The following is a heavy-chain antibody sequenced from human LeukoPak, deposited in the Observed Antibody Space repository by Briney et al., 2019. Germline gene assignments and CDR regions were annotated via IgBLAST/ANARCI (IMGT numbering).Heavy chain of an antibody. V-gene: IGHV3-48*03. CDR2: ISSSGSTI. CDR3: ARSSYGDYREGYFDY. CDR1: GFTFSSYE. D-gene: IGHD4-17*01. Sequence: GGSLRLSCAASGFTFSSYEMNWVRQAPGKGLEWVSYISSSGSTIYYADSVKARFTISRDNAKNSLYLQMNSLRAEDTAVYYCARSSYGDYREGYFDYWGQGTLVTVSS. J-gene: IGHJ4*02.